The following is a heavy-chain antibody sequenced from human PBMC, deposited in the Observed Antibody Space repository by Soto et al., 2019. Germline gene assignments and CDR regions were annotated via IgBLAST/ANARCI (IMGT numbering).Heavy chain of an antibody. CDR2: ISSNGGST. J-gene: IGHJ4*02. CDR3: ARDPCSGGSCYSPRFDY. D-gene: IGHD2-15*01. Sequence: PGGSLRLSCAASGFTFSSYAMHWVRQAPGKGLEYVSAISSNGGSTYYANSVKGRFTISRDNSKNTLYLQMGSLRAEDMAVYYCARDPCSGGSCYSPRFDYWGQGTLVTVSS. V-gene: IGHV3-64*01. CDR1: GFTFSSYA.